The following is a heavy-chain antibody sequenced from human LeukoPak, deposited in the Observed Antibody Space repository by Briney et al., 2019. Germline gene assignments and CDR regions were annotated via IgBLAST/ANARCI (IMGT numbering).Heavy chain of an antibody. J-gene: IGHJ6*02. CDR3: ARAIGGYNVMDV. Sequence: GGSLRLSCAASGFSFSSFWMGWVRQVSGKXXEWVANIKEDGSKKQYVESLKGRFPIARDNAKNSLYLQMNSLRVEDTGVYYCARAIGGYNVMDVWGQGTTVTVSS. CDR1: GFSFSSFW. CDR2: IKEDGSKK. D-gene: IGHD2-15*01. V-gene: IGHV3-7*04.